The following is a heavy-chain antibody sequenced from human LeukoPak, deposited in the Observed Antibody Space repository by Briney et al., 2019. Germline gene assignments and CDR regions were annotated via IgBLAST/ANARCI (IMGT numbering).Heavy chain of an antibody. CDR1: GGSISSYY. CDR2: IYTSGST. J-gene: IGHJ4*02. Sequence: PSETLSLTCTVSGGSISSYYWSWIRQPAGKGLVWIGRIYTSGSTNYNPSLKSRVTMSVDTSKNQFSLKLSSVTAADTAVYYCVGTMIVVVSVKPFDYWGQGTLVTVSS. D-gene: IGHD3-22*01. V-gene: IGHV4-4*07. CDR3: VGTMIVVVSVKPFDY.